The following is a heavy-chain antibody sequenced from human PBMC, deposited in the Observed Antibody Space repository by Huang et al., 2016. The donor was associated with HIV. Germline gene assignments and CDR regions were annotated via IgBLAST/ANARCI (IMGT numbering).Heavy chain of an antibody. Sequence: VESGGRLVQPGGSLRLSCVGSTFRFGAYWMSWVRRSPGKGREWVANIKKDESEKYYVDSVKGRFNISRDNAKKVLFLEMNNVRVEDTATYYCATKTAAMDIWGQGTTVTVS. J-gene: IGHJ6*02. CDR2: IKKDESEK. D-gene: IGHD1-7*01. V-gene: IGHV3-7*01. CDR1: TFRFGAYW. CDR3: ATKTAAMDI.